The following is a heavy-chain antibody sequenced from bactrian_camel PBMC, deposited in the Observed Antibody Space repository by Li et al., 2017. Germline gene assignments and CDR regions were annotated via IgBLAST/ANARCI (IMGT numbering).Heavy chain of an antibody. CDR1: GLTFGNYA. CDR2: TILSDGTT. V-gene: IGHV3S63*01. CDR3: NAKLEVGYSGPWCIETSDY. Sequence: HVQLVESGGGSVQAGGSLRLACTASGLTFGNYAMGWFRRAPGKERVVVSTILSDGTTYYADSVKGRFTISQDGAKDTVYLQMNSLEPEDTAMYYCNAKLEVGYSGPWCIETSDYWGQGTQVTVS. J-gene: IGHJ4*01. D-gene: IGHD1*01.